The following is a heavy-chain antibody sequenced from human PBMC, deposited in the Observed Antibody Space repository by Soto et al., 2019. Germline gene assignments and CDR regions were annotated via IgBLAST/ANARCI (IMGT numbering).Heavy chain of an antibody. V-gene: IGHV3-23*01. D-gene: IGHD3-9*01. J-gene: IGHJ4*02. CDR2: TSRSDGST. CDR1: TCNFGDYA. Sequence: GGSLRLSCTASTCNFGDYAMSWVRQAPGKGLEWLATTSRSDGSTYYAESLEGRFTISRDNSKNTLYLQMNSLRAEDTAVYYCANIYDILTGYFDYWGQGTLVTVSS. CDR3: ANIYDILTGYFDY.